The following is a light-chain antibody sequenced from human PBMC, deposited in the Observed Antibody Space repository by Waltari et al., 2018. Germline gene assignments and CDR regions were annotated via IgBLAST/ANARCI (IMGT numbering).Light chain of an antibody. V-gene: IGLV2-23*02. CDR1: STDDGNYDL. CDR3: CSYAGLGTYV. J-gene: IGLJ1*01. CDR2: EVI. Sequence: QSALTQPASVSGTPGQSTTVSCTGTSTDDGNYDLVCWYQQHPGKAPNLLVCEVIKRPSGVSSRFSGSKSGNTASLTISGLQAEDEADYYCCSYAGLGTYVFGSGTKVTVL.